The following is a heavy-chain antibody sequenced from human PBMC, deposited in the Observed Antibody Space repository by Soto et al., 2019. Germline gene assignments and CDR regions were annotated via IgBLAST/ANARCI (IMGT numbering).Heavy chain of an antibody. CDR1: GFTFSSYA. CDR3: ARDRYCTNGVCYYYYGMDG. J-gene: IGHJ6*02. CDR2: ISYDGSNK. Sequence: XGSLRLSWAASGFTFSSYAMHWVRQAPGKGLGWVAVISYDGSNKYYADSVKGRFTISRDNSKNTLYLQMNSLRAEDTAVYYCARDRYCTNGVCYYYYGMDGWGQGSTVTVSS. D-gene: IGHD2-8*01. V-gene: IGHV3-30-3*01.